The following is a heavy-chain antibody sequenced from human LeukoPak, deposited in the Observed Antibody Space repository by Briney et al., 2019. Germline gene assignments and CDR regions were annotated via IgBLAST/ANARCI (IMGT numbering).Heavy chain of an antibody. CDR3: AKAPVIAVAGTRMGPHLDY. V-gene: IGHV3-23*01. Sequence: PGGSLRLSCAASGFTFRSSAMSWVRQAPGKGLEWVSAISGSGGSTYYADSVKGRFTISRDNSKNTLYLQMNSLRAEDTAVYYCAKAPVIAVAGTRMGPHLDYWGQGTLVTVSS. CDR2: ISGSGGST. J-gene: IGHJ4*02. D-gene: IGHD6-19*01. CDR1: GFTFRSSA.